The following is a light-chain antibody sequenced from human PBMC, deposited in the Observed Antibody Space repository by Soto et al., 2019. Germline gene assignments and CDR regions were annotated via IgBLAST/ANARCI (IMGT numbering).Light chain of an antibody. CDR3: QQYGSSCT. Sequence: EIVLTQSPGTLSLSPGERATLSCRASQSVSNNYLAWYQQKPGQAPSLLIYGASNRATVIPDRFSGSGAGTDFTPTSSRLEPEDVAVYYCQQYGSSCTFGQGTKVEIK. J-gene: IGKJ1*01. CDR1: QSVSNNY. V-gene: IGKV3-20*01. CDR2: GAS.